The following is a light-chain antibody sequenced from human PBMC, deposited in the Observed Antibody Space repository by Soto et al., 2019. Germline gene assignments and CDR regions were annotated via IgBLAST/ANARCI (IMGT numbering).Light chain of an antibody. CDR3: AAWDDSLNGLYV. CDR1: SSNIGINT. J-gene: IGLJ1*01. Sequence: VLTQPPSASGTPGRRVTISCSGSSSNIGINTVNWYQQVPGTAPKLLIYTDNQRPSGVPDRFSGSKSGTSASLAISGLQSEDEADYYCAAWDDSLNGLYVFGTGTKVTVL. CDR2: TDN. V-gene: IGLV1-44*01.